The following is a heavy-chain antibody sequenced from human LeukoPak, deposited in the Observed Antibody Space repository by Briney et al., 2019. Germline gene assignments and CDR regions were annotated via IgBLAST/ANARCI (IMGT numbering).Heavy chain of an antibody. J-gene: IGHJ3*02. D-gene: IGHD7-27*01. V-gene: IGHV3-33*01. CDR2: IWYDGSNK. CDR3: ARSGRGDYAFDI. CDR1: GFTFSSYG. Sequence: GRSLRLSCEASGFTFSSYGMHWVRQAPGKGLEWVAVIWYDGSNKYYADSVKGRFTISRDNSKNTLYLQMNSLRAEDTAVYYCARSGRGDYAFDIWGQGTMVTVSS.